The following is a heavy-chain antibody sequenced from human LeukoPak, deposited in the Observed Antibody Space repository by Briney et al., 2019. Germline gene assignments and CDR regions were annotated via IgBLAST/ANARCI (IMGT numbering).Heavy chain of an antibody. CDR2: INHSGST. CDR1: DGSFSEYY. Sequence: PSETLSLTCGVDDGSFSEYYWSWIRQPPGKGLEWIGEINHSGSTNYNPSLKSRVTISVDTSKNQFSLKLSSVTAADTAVYYCARIRIQLWLRGGLYDYWGQGTLVTVSS. V-gene: IGHV4-34*01. CDR3: ARIRIQLWLRGGLYDY. D-gene: IGHD5-18*01. J-gene: IGHJ4*02.